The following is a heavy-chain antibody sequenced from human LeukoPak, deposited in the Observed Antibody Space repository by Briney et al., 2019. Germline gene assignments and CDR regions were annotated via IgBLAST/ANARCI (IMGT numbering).Heavy chain of an antibody. CDR2: IYTSGNT. D-gene: IGHD3-22*01. CDR3: ASAYYYDSSGYYPHRAQYYYYYYMDV. J-gene: IGHJ6*03. V-gene: IGHV4-61*02. Sequence: SQTLSLTCTVSGGSISSGSYYWSWIRQPAGKGLEWIGRIYTSGNTNYNPSLKSRVTISVDTSKNQFSLKLSSVTAADTAVYYCASAYYYDSSGYYPHRAQYYYYYYMDVWGKGTTVTVSS. CDR1: GGSISSGSYY.